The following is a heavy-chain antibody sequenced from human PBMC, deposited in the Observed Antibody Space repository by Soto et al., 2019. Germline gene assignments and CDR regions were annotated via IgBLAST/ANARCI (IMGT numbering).Heavy chain of an antibody. J-gene: IGHJ4*02. CDR1: GFTFSSYA. Sequence: GGSLRLSCAASGFTFSSYAMSWVHQAPGKGLEWVSAISGSGGSTYYADSVKGRFTISRDNSKNTLYLQMNSLRAEDTAVYYCAKVPRYFDWLLYAYYFDYWGQGTLVTVSS. CDR3: AKVPRYFDWLLYAYYFDY. V-gene: IGHV3-23*01. CDR2: ISGSGGST. D-gene: IGHD3-9*01.